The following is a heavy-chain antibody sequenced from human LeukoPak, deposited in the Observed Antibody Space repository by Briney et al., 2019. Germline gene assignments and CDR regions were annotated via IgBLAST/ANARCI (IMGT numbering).Heavy chain of an antibody. Sequence: GGSLRLSCAASGFTFDDYAMHWVRQAPGKGLEWVSGISWNSGSIGYADSVKGRFTISRDNAKNSLYLQMNSLRTEDTALYYCAKAYSSGSAFDIWGQGTMVTVSS. D-gene: IGHD6-25*01. CDR1: GFTFDDYA. CDR3: AKAYSSGSAFDI. CDR2: ISWNSGSI. J-gene: IGHJ3*02. V-gene: IGHV3-9*01.